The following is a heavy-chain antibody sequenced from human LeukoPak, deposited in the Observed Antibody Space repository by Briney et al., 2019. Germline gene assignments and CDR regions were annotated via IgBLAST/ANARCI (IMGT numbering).Heavy chain of an antibody. CDR1: GYTFTGDY. CDR3: ARDQTRTGYSSGWDHDY. J-gene: IGHJ4*02. V-gene: IGHV1-2*02. Sequence: ASVKVSCKASGYTFTGDYMHWVRQAPGQGLEWMGWINPKSGGTNYAQKFQVRVTMTRDTSISTDYMELSRLRSDDTAVYYGARDQTRTGYSSGWDHDYWGQGTLVTVSS. D-gene: IGHD6-19*01. CDR2: INPKSGGT.